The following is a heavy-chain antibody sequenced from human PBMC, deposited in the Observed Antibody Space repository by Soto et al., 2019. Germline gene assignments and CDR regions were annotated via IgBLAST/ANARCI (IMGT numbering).Heavy chain of an antibody. CDR1: GFTFSSYA. V-gene: IGHV3-30-3*01. CDR2: ISYDGSNK. CDR3: ARGSSLSLTVTIFDF. Sequence: GGSLRLSCAASGFTFSSYAMHWVRQAPGKGLEWVAVISYDGSNKYYADSVKGRFTISRDNSKNTLYLQMNSLRAEDTAVYYCARGSSLSLTVTIFDFWGQGTQVTVSS. J-gene: IGHJ4*02. D-gene: IGHD4-17*01.